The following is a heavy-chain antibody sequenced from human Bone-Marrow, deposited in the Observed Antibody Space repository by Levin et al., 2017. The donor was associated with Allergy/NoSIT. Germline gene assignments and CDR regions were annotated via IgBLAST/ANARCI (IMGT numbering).Heavy chain of an antibody. CDR3: AKLYGDYDHAFHI. CDR2: ITSSAGST. V-gene: IGHV3-23*01. J-gene: IGHJ3*02. D-gene: IGHD4-17*01. CDR1: GFIFSNYA. Sequence: LSLTCAASGFIFSNYAMSWVRQAPGKGLEWVSTITSSAGSTYYADSVKGRFTISRDNSKNTLFLQMNSLRAEDTAVYYCAKLYGDYDHAFHIWGQGTVVTVSS.